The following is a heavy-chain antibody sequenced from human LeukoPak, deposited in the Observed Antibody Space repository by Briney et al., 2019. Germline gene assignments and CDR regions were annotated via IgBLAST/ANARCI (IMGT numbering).Heavy chain of an antibody. CDR3: ARDKEERGSGYYSDY. CDR1: GFTVSSNY. J-gene: IGHJ4*02. Sequence: PGGSLRLSCAASGFTVSSNYMSWVRQAPGKGLEWVSVIYSGGSTYYADSVKGRFTISRDNSKNTLYLQMNSLRAEDTAVYYCARDKEERGSGYYSDYWGQGTLVTVSS. V-gene: IGHV3-66*01. CDR2: IYSGGST. D-gene: IGHD3-22*01.